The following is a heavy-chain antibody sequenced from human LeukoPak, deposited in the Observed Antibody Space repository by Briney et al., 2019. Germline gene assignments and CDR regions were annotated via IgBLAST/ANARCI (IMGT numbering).Heavy chain of an antibody. Sequence: GGSLRLSCAASGFTFSSYGMHWVRQAPGKGLEWVAVIWYDGSNKYYADSVKGRFTISRDNSKNTLYPQMNSLRAEDTAVYYCARGVNYFDCWGQGTLVTVSS. V-gene: IGHV3-33*01. CDR2: IWYDGSNK. CDR1: GFTFSSYG. CDR3: ARGVNYFDC. D-gene: IGHD3-22*01. J-gene: IGHJ4*02.